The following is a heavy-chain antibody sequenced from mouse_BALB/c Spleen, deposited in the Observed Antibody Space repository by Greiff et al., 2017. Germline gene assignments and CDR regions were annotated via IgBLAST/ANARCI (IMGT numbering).Heavy chain of an antibody. V-gene: IGHV5-6-3*01. CDR2: INSNGGST. D-gene: IGHD1-1*02. CDR3: ARGGRLYYFDY. Sequence: EVMLVESGGGLVQPGGSLKLSCAASGFTFSSYGMSWVRQTPDKRLELVATINSNGGSTYYPDSVKGRFTISRDNAKNTLYLQMSSLKSEDTAMYYCARGGRLYYFDYWGQGTTLTVSS. CDR1: GFTFSSYG. J-gene: IGHJ2*01.